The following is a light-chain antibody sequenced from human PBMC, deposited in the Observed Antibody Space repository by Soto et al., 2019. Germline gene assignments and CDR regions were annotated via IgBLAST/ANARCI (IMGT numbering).Light chain of an antibody. CDR1: QSVSSTY. CDR3: QHYITSLTT. Sequence: EIVLTQSPGTLSLSPGERATLSCRASQSVSSTYLAWYQQKPGQAPRLLIHGASSRATGIPDRFIGSGSGTDFTLTISRLEPEDFAVYYCQHYITSLTTFGQGTKVDIK. V-gene: IGKV3-20*01. J-gene: IGKJ1*01. CDR2: GAS.